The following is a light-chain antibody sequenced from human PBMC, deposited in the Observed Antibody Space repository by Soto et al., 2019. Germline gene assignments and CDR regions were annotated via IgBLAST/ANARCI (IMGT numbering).Light chain of an antibody. J-gene: IGKJ2*01. CDR2: VAS. CDR1: QSVSNNY. Sequence: EIVLTQSPGTLSLSPGERATLSCRASQSVSNNYLAWFQKKPGQAPRLLMYVASGRAPAIPDRFSGSGSGTDFTLIISRLEPEDFAVYYCQQYGDSPLTFVQGTKLEI. V-gene: IGKV3-20*01. CDR3: QQYGDSPLT.